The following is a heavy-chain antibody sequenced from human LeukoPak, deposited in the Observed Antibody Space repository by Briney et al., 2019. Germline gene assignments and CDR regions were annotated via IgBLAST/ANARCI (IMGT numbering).Heavy chain of an antibody. D-gene: IGHD6-13*01. J-gene: IGHJ4*02. CDR1: GYTFTGYY. V-gene: IGHV1-2*02. CDR2: INPNSGGT. Sequence: ASVKVSCKASGYTFTGYYMHWVRQAPGQGLEWMGWINPNSGGTNYAQKFQGRVTMTRDTSISTAYMELSRLRSDDTAVYYCARVPRIAAAGTGFDYWGQGTLVTVSS. CDR3: ARVPRIAAAGTGFDY.